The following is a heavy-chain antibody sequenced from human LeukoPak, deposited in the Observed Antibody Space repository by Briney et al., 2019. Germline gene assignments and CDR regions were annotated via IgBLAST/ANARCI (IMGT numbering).Heavy chain of an antibody. Sequence: PSETLSLTCAVYGGSFSGYYWSWIRQPPGKGLEWIGEINHSGSTNYNPSLKSRVTISVDTSKNQFSLKLSSVTAADTAVYYRARACSSTSCYRAFDIWGQGTMVTVSS. J-gene: IGHJ3*02. CDR1: GGSFSGYY. CDR2: INHSGST. CDR3: ARACSSTSCYRAFDI. V-gene: IGHV4-34*01. D-gene: IGHD2-2*01.